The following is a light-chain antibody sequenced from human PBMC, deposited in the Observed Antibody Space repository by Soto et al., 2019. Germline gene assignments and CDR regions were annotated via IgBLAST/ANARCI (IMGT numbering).Light chain of an antibody. V-gene: IGLV1-44*01. J-gene: IGLJ1*01. CDR3: AAWDDSLNGPV. CDR2: SNN. Sequence: QSVLTQPPPASGTPGQRVTISCFGSSSKIGSNTVNWYQQLPGTAPKLLIYSNNQRPSGVPDRFSGSKSGTSASLAISGLESEDEADYYCAAWDDSLNGPVFGTGTKVTVL. CDR1: SSKIGSNT.